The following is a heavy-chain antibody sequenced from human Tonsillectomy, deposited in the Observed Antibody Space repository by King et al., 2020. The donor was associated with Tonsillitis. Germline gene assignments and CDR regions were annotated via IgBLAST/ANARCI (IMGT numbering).Heavy chain of an antibody. V-gene: IGHV3-30*02. CDR2: IPSDGSNK. J-gene: IGHJ6*02. CDR1: GFTFSSYG. Sequence: GQLVQSGGGVVQPGRSLRLSCAVSGFTFSSYGMHWARQAPGKGLEWVAVIPSDGSNKYYADSVKGRFTISRDNSKNTVYLQMNSLRAEDTAVYYCASTSITMDRGVITTHYGMGVWGQGTTVIVSS. D-gene: IGHD3-10*01. CDR3: ASTSITMDRGVITTHYGMGV.